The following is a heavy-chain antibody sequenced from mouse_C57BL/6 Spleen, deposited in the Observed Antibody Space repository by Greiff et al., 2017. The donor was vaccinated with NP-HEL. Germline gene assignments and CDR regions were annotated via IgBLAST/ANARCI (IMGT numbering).Heavy chain of an antibody. CDR3: ARWYYSNYFDY. D-gene: IGHD2-5*01. J-gene: IGHJ2*01. V-gene: IGHV1-76*01. Sequence: QVQLKESGAELVRPGASVKLSCKASGYTFTDYYINWVKQRPGQGLEWIARIYPGSGNTYYNEKFKGKATLTAEKSSSTAYMQLSSLTSEDSAVYFCARWYYSNYFDYWGQGTTLTVSS. CDR1: GYTFTDYY. CDR2: IYPGSGNT.